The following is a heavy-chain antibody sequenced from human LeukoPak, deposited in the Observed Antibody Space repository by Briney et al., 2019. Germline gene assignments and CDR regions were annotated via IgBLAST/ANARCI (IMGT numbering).Heavy chain of an antibody. CDR1: GGSLSSHY. CDR2: IYYNGGT. J-gene: IGHJ6*03. V-gene: IGHV4-59*11. Sequence: SETLSLTCTVSGGSLSSHYWSWIRQPPGKGLEWIGYIYYNGGTNYNPSLRSRVTISVDTSKNQFSLKLSSVTAADTAVYYCATGYYYYNMDVWGKGTTVTVSS. CDR3: ATGYYYYNMDV. D-gene: IGHD1-14*01.